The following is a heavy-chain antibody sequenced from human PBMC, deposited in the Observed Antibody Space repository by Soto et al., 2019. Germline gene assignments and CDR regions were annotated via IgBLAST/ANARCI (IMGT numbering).Heavy chain of an antibody. V-gene: IGHV3-53*02. D-gene: IGHD6-6*01. CDR3: ARFEYSSSFYVDY. CDR2: IYSGGST. J-gene: IGHJ4*02. CDR1: GFTVSSNY. Sequence: EVQLVETGGGLIQPGGSLRLSCAASGFTVSSNYMSWVRQAPGKGLEWVSVIYSGGSTYYADSVKGRFTISRDNSKNTLYLQMNSLRAEDTAVYYCARFEYSSSFYVDYWGQGTLVTVSS.